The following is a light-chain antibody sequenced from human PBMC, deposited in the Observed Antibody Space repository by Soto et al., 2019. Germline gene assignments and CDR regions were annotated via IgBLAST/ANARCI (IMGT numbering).Light chain of an antibody. V-gene: IGKV1-5*03. CDR3: QQYSSYSSYT. J-gene: IGKJ2*01. Sequence: DIQMTQSPSTLSASVGDRVTITCRASQSISSWLAWYLQKPGKAPQLLIYKASNLQDGVPSRFSGSGSGTEFTLTISSLQPDDVATYYCQQYSSYSSYTFGQGTKLEIK. CDR1: QSISSW. CDR2: KAS.